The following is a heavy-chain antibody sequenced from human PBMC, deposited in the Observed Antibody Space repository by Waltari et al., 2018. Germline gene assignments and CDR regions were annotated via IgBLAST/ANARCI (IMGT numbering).Heavy chain of an antibody. J-gene: IGHJ3*01. CDR2: ISFDGKKI. Sequence: VQLLESGGGVVQPGGSLRLSCAASGFIFSSHGMHWVRQIPGKGLEWLAFISFDGKKIFDADSVRGRFTISRDNSNNIVFLQMNSLRPEDSGVYFCAKDGDYSLTEYDAFDVWGQGTVVTVSP. V-gene: IGHV3-30*02. CDR1: GFIFSSHG. CDR3: AKDGDYSLTEYDAFDV. D-gene: IGHD4-17*01.